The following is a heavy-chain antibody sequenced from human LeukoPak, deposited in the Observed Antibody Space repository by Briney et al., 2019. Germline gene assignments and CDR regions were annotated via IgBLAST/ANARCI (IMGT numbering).Heavy chain of an antibody. J-gene: IGHJ6*02. D-gene: IGHD5-12*01. CDR1: GFTFSSYG. V-gene: IGHV3-30*18. CDR3: AKDSGYAYYYYYDGMDV. Sequence: GGPLRLSCAASGFTFSSYGMHWVRQAPGKGLEWVTVISYDGSNKYYADSVKGRFTISRDNSKNTLYLQMNSLRAEDTAVYYCAKDSGYAYYYYYDGMDVWGQGTTVTVSS. CDR2: ISYDGSNK.